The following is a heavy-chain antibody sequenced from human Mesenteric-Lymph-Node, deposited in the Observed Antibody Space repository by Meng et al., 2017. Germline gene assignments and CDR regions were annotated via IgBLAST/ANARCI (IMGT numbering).Heavy chain of an antibody. J-gene: IGHJ4*02. V-gene: IGHV4-59*01. CDR2: IYYSGST. Sequence: SETLSLTCTVSGGSISSYYWSWIRQPPGKGLEWIGYIYYSGSTNYNPSLKSRVSISLDTSKNQFSLKLSSVTAADTAVYYCASWVGATKFDYWGQGTRVTVSS. D-gene: IGHD1-26*01. CDR3: ASWVGATKFDY. CDR1: GGSISSYY.